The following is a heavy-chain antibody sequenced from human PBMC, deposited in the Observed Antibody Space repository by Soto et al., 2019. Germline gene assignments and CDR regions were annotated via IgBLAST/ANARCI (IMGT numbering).Heavy chain of an antibody. Sequence: QLQLQESGPGLVKPSETLSLTCTVSGGSISSSSYYWGWIRQPPGKGLEWIGSIYYSGSTYYNPSLKSRVTISVDTSKNQFSLKLSSVTAADTAVYYCACPRGATVDYYYYGMDVWGQGTTVTVSS. D-gene: IGHD1-26*01. CDR1: GGSISSSSYY. CDR2: IYYSGST. J-gene: IGHJ6*02. V-gene: IGHV4-39*01. CDR3: ACPRGATVDYYYYGMDV.